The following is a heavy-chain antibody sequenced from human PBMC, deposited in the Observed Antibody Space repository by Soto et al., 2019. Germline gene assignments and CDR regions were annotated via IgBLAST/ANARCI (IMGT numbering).Heavy chain of an antibody. CDR3: ARELYCSGGSCYSRPVDY. CDR2: IWYDGSNK. J-gene: IGHJ4*02. D-gene: IGHD2-15*01. V-gene: IGHV3-33*01. CDR1: GFTFSSYG. Sequence: QVQLVESGGGLVQPGRSLRLSCAASGFTFSSYGMHWVRQAPGKGLEWVAVIWYDGSNKYYADSVKGRFTISRDNSKNTLYLQMNSLRAEDTAVYYCARELYCSGGSCYSRPVDYWGQGTLVTVSS.